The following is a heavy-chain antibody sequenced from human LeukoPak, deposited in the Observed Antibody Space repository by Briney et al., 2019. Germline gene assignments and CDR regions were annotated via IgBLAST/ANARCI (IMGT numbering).Heavy chain of an antibody. V-gene: IGHV1-69*04. CDR2: IIPILGIA. D-gene: IGHD3-22*01. CDR3: ARDTPYYDSSGYWGGDAFDI. Sequence: SVKVSCKASGYTFTGYYMHWVRQAPGQGLEWMGRIIPILGIANYAQKFQGRVTITADKSTSTAYMELSSLRSEDTAVYYCARDTPYYDSSGYWGGDAFDIWGQGTMVTVSS. J-gene: IGHJ3*02. CDR1: GYTFTGYY.